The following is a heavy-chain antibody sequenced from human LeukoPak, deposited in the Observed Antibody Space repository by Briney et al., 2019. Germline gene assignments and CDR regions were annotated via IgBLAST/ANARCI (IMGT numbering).Heavy chain of an antibody. CDR1: GYSFPSYW. CDR2: IFPGYSDN. CDR3: ARSTGTRPGYYFDD. D-gene: IGHD1-1*01. Sequence: GESLKISCKGSGYSFPSYWIGWGRPVPGKGLEWMGSIFPGYSDNRYSPSFQGQVTISADKSISTAYLQWSSLKASDTAMYYCARSTGTRPGYYFDDWGQGTLVTVSS. J-gene: IGHJ4*02. V-gene: IGHV5-51*01.